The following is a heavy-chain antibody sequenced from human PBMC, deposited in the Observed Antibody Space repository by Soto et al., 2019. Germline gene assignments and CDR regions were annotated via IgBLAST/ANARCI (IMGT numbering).Heavy chain of an antibody. CDR2: ISGSKSNT. CDR3: ARERQWEPLPY. CDR1: GYTFTNYG. D-gene: IGHD1-26*01. Sequence: QVQLVQSGGEVKKPGASVKVSCKTFGYTFTNYGITWVRQAPGQGLEWIGWISGSKSNTDYAQKFQGRITMTKDTRTGTAYMELRSLRVDDTDIYVCARERQWEPLPYWGQVTPVVVSS. V-gene: IGHV1-18*01. J-gene: IGHJ4*02.